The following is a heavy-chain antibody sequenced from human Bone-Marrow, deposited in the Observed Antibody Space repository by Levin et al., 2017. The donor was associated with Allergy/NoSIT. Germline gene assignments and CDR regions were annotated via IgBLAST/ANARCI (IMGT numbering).Heavy chain of an antibody. CDR1: GFTFSSYA. D-gene: IGHD3-3*01. V-gene: IGHV3-23*01. J-gene: IGHJ6*02. CDR3: AKDYYVLRFLEWLPDSGGMDV. Sequence: AGGSLRLSCAASGFTFSSYAMSWVRQAPGKGLEWVSAISGSGGSTYYADSVKGRFTISRDNSKNTLYLQMNSLRAEDTAVYYCAKDYYVLRFLEWLPDSGGMDVWGQGTTVTVSS. CDR2: ISGSGGST.